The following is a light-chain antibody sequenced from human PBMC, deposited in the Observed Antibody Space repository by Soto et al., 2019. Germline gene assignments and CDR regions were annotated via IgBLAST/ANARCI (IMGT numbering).Light chain of an antibody. CDR2: EVN. CDR3: SSYAGRNTWV. CDR1: SSDVGAYNY. J-gene: IGLJ3*02. Sequence: QSALTQPPSASGSPGQSVTISCTGTSSDVGAYNYVSWYRQHPGKAPKLLIFEVNSRPSGVPDRFSGSKSGNTASLTVSGLQAEDESHYYCSSYAGRNTWVFGGGTKLTVL. V-gene: IGLV2-8*01.